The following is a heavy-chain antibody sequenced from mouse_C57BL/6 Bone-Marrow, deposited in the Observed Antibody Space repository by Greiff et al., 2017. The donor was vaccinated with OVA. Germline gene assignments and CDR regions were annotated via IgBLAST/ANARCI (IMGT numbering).Heavy chain of an antibody. V-gene: IGHV5-6*01. J-gene: IGHJ3*01. Sequence: DVQLVESGGDLVKPGGSLKLSCAASGFTFSSYGMSWVRQTPDKRLAWVATISSGGSYTYYPDSVKGRFTISRDNAKNTLYLQMSSLKSEDTAMYYCARQGTGPFAYWGQGTLVTVSA. CDR2: ISSGGSYT. D-gene: IGHD4-1*01. CDR3: ARQGTGPFAY. CDR1: GFTFSSYG.